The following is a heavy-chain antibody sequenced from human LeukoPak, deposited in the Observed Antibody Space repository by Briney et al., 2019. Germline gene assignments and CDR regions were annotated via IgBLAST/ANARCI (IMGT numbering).Heavy chain of an antibody. J-gene: IGHJ4*02. CDR3: ARDSGSYFPWQFDY. Sequence: GGSLRLSCAASGFTFSSYWMHWVRQAPGKGLVWVPRINSDGSSTSYADSVKGRFTISRDNAKNTLYLQMNSLRAEDTAVYYCARDSGSYFPWQFDYWGQGTLVTVSS. D-gene: IGHD1-26*01. V-gene: IGHV3-74*01. CDR1: GFTFSSYW. CDR2: INSDGSST.